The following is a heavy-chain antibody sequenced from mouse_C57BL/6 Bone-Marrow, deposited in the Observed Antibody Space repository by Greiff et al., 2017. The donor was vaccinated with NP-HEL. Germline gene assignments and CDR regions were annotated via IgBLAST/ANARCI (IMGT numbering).Heavy chain of an antibody. V-gene: IGHV1-54*01. J-gene: IGHJ2*01. CDR3: ARRTTGFDY. CDR1: GYAFTNYL. CDR2: INPGSGGT. Sequence: VQLQQSGAELVRPGTSVKVSCKASGYAFTNYLIEWVKQRPGQGLAWIGVINPGSGGTNYNEKFKGKATLTADKSSSTAYMQLSSLTSEDSAVYFCARRTTGFDYWGQGTTLTVSS. D-gene: IGHD1-1*01.